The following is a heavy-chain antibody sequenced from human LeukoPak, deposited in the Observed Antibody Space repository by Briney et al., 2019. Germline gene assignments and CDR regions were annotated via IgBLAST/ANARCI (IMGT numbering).Heavy chain of an antibody. Sequence: GGSLRLSCAASGFTFSNYAMIWVRQAPGKGLEWGSTISSSGGSTYYADSVKGRFTISRDNSEITLYLQMNSLRAEDTAAYYCAKPLTRDGYNLPFDYWGQGTLVTVSS. D-gene: IGHD5-24*01. V-gene: IGHV3-23*01. CDR2: ISSSGGST. J-gene: IGHJ4*02. CDR1: GFTFSNYA. CDR3: AKPLTRDGYNLPFDY.